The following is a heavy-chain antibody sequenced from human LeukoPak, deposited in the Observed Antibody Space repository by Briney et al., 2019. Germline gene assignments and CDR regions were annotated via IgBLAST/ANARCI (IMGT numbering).Heavy chain of an antibody. CDR1: GFTFSSYS. CDR2: ISSSSSYI. J-gene: IGHJ3*02. D-gene: IGHD3-9*01. V-gene: IGHV3-21*01. Sequence: GGSLRLFCAASGFTFSSYSMNWVRQAPGKGLEWVSSISSSSSYIYYADSVKGRFTISRDNAKNSLYLQMNSLRAEDTPVYYCARPYYDILTGDAFDIWGQGTMVTVSS. CDR3: ARPYYDILTGDAFDI.